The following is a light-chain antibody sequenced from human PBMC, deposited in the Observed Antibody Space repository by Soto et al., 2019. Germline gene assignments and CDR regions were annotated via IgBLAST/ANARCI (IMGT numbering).Light chain of an antibody. CDR1: SSDVGGYNY. CDR2: DVS. V-gene: IGLV2-14*01. J-gene: IGLJ1*01. CDR3: SPYTTSSPAIV. Sequence: QSVLTQPVSVSRSPGQSITISCTGTSSDVGGYNYVSWYQQHPGKAPKLMIYDVSNRPSGVSNRFSGSKSGNTASLTISGLQADDQAASYCSPYTTSSPAIVFGTGTEVPV.